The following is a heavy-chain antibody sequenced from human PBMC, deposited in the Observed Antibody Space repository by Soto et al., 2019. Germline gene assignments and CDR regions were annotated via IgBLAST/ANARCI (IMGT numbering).Heavy chain of an antibody. CDR3: ARDLAEQWLVRSAFDI. Sequence: PGGSLRLSCAASGFTFSSYAMSWVRQAPGKGLEWVANIKQDGSEKYYVDSVKGRFTISRDNAKNSLYLQMNSLRAEDTAVYYCARDLAEQWLVRSAFDIWGQGTMVTVSS. CDR1: GFTFSSYA. J-gene: IGHJ3*02. CDR2: IKQDGSEK. D-gene: IGHD6-19*01. V-gene: IGHV3-7*03.